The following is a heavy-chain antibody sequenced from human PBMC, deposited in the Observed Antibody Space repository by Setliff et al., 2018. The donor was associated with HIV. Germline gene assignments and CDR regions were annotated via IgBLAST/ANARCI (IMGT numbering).Heavy chain of an antibody. CDR1: GGSISSYY. J-gene: IGHJ6*03. CDR2: IYYSGGT. Sequence: PSETLSLTCTVSGGSISSYYWSWIRQPPGKGLEWIGYIYYSGGTYYNPSLKSRVTISVDTSKNQFSLKLSSVTAADTAVYYCARVPTNPDFYYYYMDVWGKGTTVTVSS. V-gene: IGHV4-59*12. CDR3: ARVPTNPDFYYYYMDV.